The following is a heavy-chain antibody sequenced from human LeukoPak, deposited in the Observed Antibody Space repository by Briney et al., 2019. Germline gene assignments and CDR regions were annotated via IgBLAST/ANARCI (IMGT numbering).Heavy chain of an antibody. D-gene: IGHD6-13*01. CDR2: ISSSGSTI. V-gene: IGHV3-48*03. CDR3: ARDLAAAAGY. J-gene: IGHJ4*02. Sequence: GGSLRLSCAASGFTFSSYEMNWVRQAPGKGLELVSYISSSGSTIYYADSVKGRFTISRDNAKNSLYLQMNSLRAEDTAVYYCARDLAAAAGYWGQGTLVTVSS. CDR1: GFTFSSYE.